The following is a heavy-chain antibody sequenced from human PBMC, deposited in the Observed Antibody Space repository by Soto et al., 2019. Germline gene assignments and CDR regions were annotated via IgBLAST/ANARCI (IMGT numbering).Heavy chain of an antibody. Sequence: ASVKVSCKASGYTFTGYYIHWVRQAPGQGLEWMGWINPNSGGTNYAQKFQGWVTMTRDTSISTAYMELSRLRSDDTAVYYCARDHCSGGSCYNSVGYYYGMDVWGQGTTVTVSS. J-gene: IGHJ6*02. CDR1: GYTFTGYY. CDR2: INPNSGGT. V-gene: IGHV1-2*04. D-gene: IGHD2-15*01. CDR3: ARDHCSGGSCYNSVGYYYGMDV.